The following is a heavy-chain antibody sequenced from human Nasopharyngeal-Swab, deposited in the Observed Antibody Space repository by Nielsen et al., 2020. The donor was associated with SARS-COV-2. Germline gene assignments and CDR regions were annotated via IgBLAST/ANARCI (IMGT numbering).Heavy chain of an antibody. Sequence: GESLKISCAASGFTFSSYSMNWVRQAPGKGLEWVSYISSSSSTIYYADSVKGRFTISRDNAKNSLYLQMNSLRAEDTAVYYYARDTTYDFWSGYSKSFDYWGQGTLVTVSS. D-gene: IGHD3-3*01. CDR2: ISSSSSTI. J-gene: IGHJ4*02. CDR1: GFTFSSYS. CDR3: ARDTTYDFWSGYSKSFDY. V-gene: IGHV3-48*01.